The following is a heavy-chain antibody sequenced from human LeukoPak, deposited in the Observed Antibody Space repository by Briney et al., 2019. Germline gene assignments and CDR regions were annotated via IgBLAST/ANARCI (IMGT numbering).Heavy chain of an antibody. J-gene: IGHJ6*03. Sequence: PGGSLRLSCEASGFTFTTYWMSWVRQAPGKGLEWVAVISYDGSNKYYADSVKGRFTISRDNSKNTLYLQMNSLRAEDTAVYYCAKDSRYRTYYYYYYMDVWGKGTTVTVSS. CDR1: GFTFTTYW. CDR3: AKDSRYRTYYYYYYMDV. V-gene: IGHV3-30*18. D-gene: IGHD5-18*01. CDR2: ISYDGSNK.